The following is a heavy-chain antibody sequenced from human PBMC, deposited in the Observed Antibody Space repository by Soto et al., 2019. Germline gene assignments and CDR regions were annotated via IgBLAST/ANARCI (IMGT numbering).Heavy chain of an antibody. D-gene: IGHD6-13*01. CDR2: TYYRSKWYN. Sequence: PSQTLSLTCVICGDSVSSNSAAWNWSRQAPSRGLEWLGRTYYRSKWYNDYAVSVKSRITINPDTSKNQFSLQLNSVTPEDTAVYYCARDLGSDEGRYSSSWYGGYYGMDVWGQGTTVTVSS. J-gene: IGHJ6*02. CDR1: GDSVSSNSAA. CDR3: ARDLGSDEGRYSSSWYGGYYGMDV. V-gene: IGHV6-1*01.